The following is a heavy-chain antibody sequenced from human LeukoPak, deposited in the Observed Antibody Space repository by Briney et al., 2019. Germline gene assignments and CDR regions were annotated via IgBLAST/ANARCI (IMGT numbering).Heavy chain of an antibody. CDR3: ARRRYYDGSGYLE. V-gene: IGHV4-39*01. CDR1: GDSVSRSDSY. Sequence: SETLSLTCSVSGDSVSRSDSYWDWIRQPPGKGLEWIGTIYFSGRTYYSPSLKSRVTMSVDPSNNQFSLNPRSVTAADTAVYYCARRRYYDGSGYLEWGQGTLLSVSS. D-gene: IGHD3-22*01. J-gene: IGHJ1*01. CDR2: IYFSGRT.